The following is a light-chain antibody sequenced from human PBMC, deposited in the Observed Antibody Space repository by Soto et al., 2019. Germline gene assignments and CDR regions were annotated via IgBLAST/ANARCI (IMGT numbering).Light chain of an antibody. CDR2: EVS. CDR1: GSDVGGYDY. V-gene: IGLV2-14*01. J-gene: IGLJ1*01. CDR3: SSFGSSSTLPYV. Sequence: QSVLTQPASVSASPGQSITISCTGTGSDVGGYDYVSWYQQYPGKAPKLIIYEVSNRPSGVSNRFSGSKSGNTASLSISGLRAEDEADYYCSSFGSSSTLPYVFGTGTKVTVL.